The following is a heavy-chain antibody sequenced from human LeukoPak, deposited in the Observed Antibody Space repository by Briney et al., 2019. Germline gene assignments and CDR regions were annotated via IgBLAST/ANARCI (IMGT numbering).Heavy chain of an antibody. CDR2: IIPIFGTA. J-gene: IGHJ6*04. Sequence: SVKVSCKASGGTFSSYAISWVRQAPGQGLEWMGGIIPIFGTASYAQKFQGRVTITADESTSTAYMELSSLRSEDTAVYYCARGRGNYDILTGYYIHYYYGMDVWGKGTTVTVSS. D-gene: IGHD3-9*01. V-gene: IGHV1-69*13. CDR1: GGTFSSYA. CDR3: ARGRGNYDILTGYYIHYYYGMDV.